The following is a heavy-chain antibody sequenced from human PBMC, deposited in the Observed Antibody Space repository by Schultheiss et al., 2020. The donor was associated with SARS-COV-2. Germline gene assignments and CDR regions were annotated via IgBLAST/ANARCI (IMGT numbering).Heavy chain of an antibody. V-gene: IGHV4-4*07. CDR3: ARDPTAGRHLHSHYYYGMDV. D-gene: IGHD6-13*01. CDR2: IYTSGST. CDR1: GGSFRGYY. J-gene: IGHJ6*02. Sequence: SETLSLTCAVYGGSFRGYYWSWIRQPPGKGLEWIGRIYTSGSTNYNPSLKSRVTISVDTSKNQFSLKLSSVTAADTAVYYCARDPTAGRHLHSHYYYGMDVWGQGTTVTVSS.